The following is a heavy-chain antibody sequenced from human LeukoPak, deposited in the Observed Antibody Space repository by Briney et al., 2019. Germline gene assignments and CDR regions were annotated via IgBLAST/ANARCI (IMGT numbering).Heavy chain of an antibody. CDR2: ISYDGSNK. Sequence: PGRSLRLSCAASGFTFSSYGMHWVRQAPGKGLEWVAVISYDGSNKYYADSVKGRFTISRDNSKNTLYLQMNSLRAEDTAVYYCAKDQLLGIADPRSWYYGLDVWGQGTTVTVSS. J-gene: IGHJ6*02. CDR3: AKDQLLGIADPRSWYYGLDV. V-gene: IGHV3-30*18. D-gene: IGHD6-13*01. CDR1: GFTFSSYG.